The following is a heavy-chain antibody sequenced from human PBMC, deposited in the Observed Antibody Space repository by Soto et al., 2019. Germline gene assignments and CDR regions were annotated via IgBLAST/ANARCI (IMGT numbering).Heavy chain of an antibody. J-gene: IGHJ5*02. CDR2: MNPGSGDT. Sequence: ASVKVSCKASGYSFTNNDVSWVRQATGQGLEWMGWMNPGSGDTGYAQKFQGRVTMTRDISIATAYMELSSLRSDDTAIYYCARMETFGSLNWLDPWGQGALVTVFS. D-gene: IGHD3-16*01. V-gene: IGHV1-8*01. CDR3: ARMETFGSLNWLDP. CDR1: GYSFTNND.